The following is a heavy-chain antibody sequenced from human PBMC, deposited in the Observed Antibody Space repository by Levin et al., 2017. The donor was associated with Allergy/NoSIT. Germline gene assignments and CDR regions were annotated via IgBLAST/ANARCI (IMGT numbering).Heavy chain of an antibody. Sequence: SVKVSCKASGGTFSTYAISWVRQAPGQGLEWMGGIIPIFGTAHYTQKFQGRVTITADESTSTAYMELRSLRSDDTALYYCARKYSTSWYDAFDMWGQGTMVTVSS. J-gene: IGHJ3*02. D-gene: IGHD6-13*01. CDR1: GGTFSTYA. CDR2: IIPIFGTA. V-gene: IGHV1-69*13. CDR3: ARKYSTSWYDAFDM.